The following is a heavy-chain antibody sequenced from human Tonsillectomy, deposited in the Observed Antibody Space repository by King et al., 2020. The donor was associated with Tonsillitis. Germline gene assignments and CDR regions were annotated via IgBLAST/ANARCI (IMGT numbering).Heavy chain of an antibody. CDR3: ARDGDVQLEANDY. J-gene: IGHJ4*02. CDR1: GFTFSDYY. CDR2: IISSGSSI. D-gene: IGHD1-1*01. Sequence: QLVQSGGGLVKPGGSLRLSCAASGFTFSDYYMSWIRQAPGKGLEWVSYIISSGSSIYYADSVKGRFTISRDNAKNSLYLQMNSLRAEDTAVYYCARDGDVQLEANDYWGQGTLVTVSS. V-gene: IGHV3-11*01.